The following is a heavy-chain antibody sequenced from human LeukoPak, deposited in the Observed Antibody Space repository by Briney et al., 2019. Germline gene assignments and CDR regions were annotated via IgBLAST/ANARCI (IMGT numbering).Heavy chain of an antibody. CDR3: VRRTTGSRNWFDP. V-gene: IGHV4-39*01. D-gene: IGHD3-9*01. CDR1: GGSISSSSSY. J-gene: IGHJ5*02. CDR2: IFYSGTT. Sequence: SETLSLTCTVSGGSISSSSSYWGWIRQPPEKGLEWIGNIFYSGTTYYNPSLKSRVTISLDTSKNQFSLRLSSVTAADTAFYYCVRRTTGSRNWFDPWGQGTLVTVSS.